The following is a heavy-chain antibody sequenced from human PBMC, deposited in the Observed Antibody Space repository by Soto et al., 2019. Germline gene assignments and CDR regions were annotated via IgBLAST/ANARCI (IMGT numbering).Heavy chain of an antibody. V-gene: IGHV4-34*01. CDR2: INHSGST. D-gene: IGHD3-10*01. J-gene: IGHJ4*02. CDR1: GGSFSGYY. Sequence: PSETLSLTCAVYGGSFSGYYWTWIRQPPGTGLEWIGEINHSGSTNYNPSLKSRVTISIDTSKNQFSLNLSSVTASDTAVYYCARQFYGSGSYYLDYWGQGTLVT. CDR3: ARQFYGSGSYYLDY.